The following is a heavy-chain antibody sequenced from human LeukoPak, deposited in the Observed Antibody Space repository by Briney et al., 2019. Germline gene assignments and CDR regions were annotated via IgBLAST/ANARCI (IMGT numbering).Heavy chain of an antibody. V-gene: IGHV1-2*02. CDR1: GFPFSDSY. CDR3: VREGSGLLTKNFDY. J-gene: IGHJ4*02. CDR2: INPRSGGT. D-gene: IGHD2-15*01. Sequence: ASVKVSCTASGFPFSDSYIHWVRQAPGRGLEWMGYINPRSGGTSSPQKFKGRVTLTADTINTAYTVLSSLISDDTAIYYCVREGSGLLTKNFDYWGQGTLVTVSS.